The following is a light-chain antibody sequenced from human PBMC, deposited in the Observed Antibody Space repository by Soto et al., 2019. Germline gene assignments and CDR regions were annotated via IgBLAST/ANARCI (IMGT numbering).Light chain of an antibody. CDR1: QSISSY. CDR2: AAS. J-gene: IGKJ1*01. Sequence: DIQMTQSPSSLSASVGDGVTITCRASQSISSYLNWYQQKPGKAPKLLIYAASSLQSGVPSRFSGSGSGTDFTLTISSLQPEDFATYYCQQSYRTPFGQGTKVEIK. CDR3: QQSYRTP. V-gene: IGKV1-39*01.